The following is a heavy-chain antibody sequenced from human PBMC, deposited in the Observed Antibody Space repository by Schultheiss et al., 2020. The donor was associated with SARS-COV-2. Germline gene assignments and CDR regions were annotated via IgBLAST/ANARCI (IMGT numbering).Heavy chain of an antibody. D-gene: IGHD2-2*01. Sequence: GALRLSCAASGFTFSSYWMSWVRQAPGKGLEWVAVIWYDGSNKYYADSVKGRFTISRDNSKNTLYLQMNSLRAEDTAVYYCAKDSYCSSTSCRYRGNWFDPWGQGTLVTVSS. J-gene: IGHJ5*02. V-gene: IGHV3-30*02. CDR3: AKDSYCSSTSCRYRGNWFDP. CDR2: IWYDGSNK. CDR1: GFTFSSYW.